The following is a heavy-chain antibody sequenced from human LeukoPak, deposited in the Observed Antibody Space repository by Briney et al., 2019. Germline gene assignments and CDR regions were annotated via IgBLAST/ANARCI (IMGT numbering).Heavy chain of an antibody. Sequence: PSQTLSLTCAVSGASISSGTYYWGWIRQHPGKGLEWIGYIYHSGSTFYNPSLKSRVTISADTSENQFSLNLRSVTAADTAIYYCARDVEMGTIGHYFDSWGQGTLVTVSS. CDR2: IYHSGST. J-gene: IGHJ4*02. D-gene: IGHD5-24*01. V-gene: IGHV4-31*11. CDR3: ARDVEMGTIGHYFDS. CDR1: GASISSGTYY.